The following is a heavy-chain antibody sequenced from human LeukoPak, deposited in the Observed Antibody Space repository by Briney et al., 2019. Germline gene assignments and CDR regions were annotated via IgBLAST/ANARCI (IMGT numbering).Heavy chain of an antibody. CDR2: INPNSGGT. V-gene: IGHV1-2*02. CDR3: AREPDSSGYFGY. CDR1: GYTFTSYY. Sequence: GASVKVSCKASGYTFTSYYMHWVRQAPGQGLEWMGWINPNSGGTNYAQKFQGRVTMTRDTSISTAYMELSRLRSDDTAVYYCAREPDSSGYFGYWGQGTLVTVSS. D-gene: IGHD3-22*01. J-gene: IGHJ4*02.